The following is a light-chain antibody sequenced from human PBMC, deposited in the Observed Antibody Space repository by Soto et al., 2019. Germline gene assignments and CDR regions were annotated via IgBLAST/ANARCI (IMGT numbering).Light chain of an antibody. CDR3: TSYTSSVSYV. CDR1: SSDVGGYNY. CDR2: EVN. V-gene: IGLV2-14*01. J-gene: IGLJ1*01. Sequence: QSALTQPASVSGSPGQSITISCTGRSSDVGGYNYVSWYQQHPGKAPKFIMYEVNNRPSGVSNRFSGSKSGNTASLTISGLQAEDEADYYCTSYTSSVSYVFGTGTKLTVL.